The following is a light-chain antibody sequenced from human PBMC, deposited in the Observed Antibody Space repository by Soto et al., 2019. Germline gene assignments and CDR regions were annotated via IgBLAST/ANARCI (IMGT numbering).Light chain of an antibody. CDR2: EGT. V-gene: IGLV2-23*01. J-gene: IGLJ1*01. Sequence: QSALTQPASVSGSPGQSITISCTGTSSDVGSYNLVSWYQHHPGKAPKLMIYEGTKRPSGVSNRFSASKSGNTASLTISGLQAEDEADYYCCSYAGSSASYVFGTGTKVPVL. CDR1: SSDVGSYNL. CDR3: CSYAGSSASYV.